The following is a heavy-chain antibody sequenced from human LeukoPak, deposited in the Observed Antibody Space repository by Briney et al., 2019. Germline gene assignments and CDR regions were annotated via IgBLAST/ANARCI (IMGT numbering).Heavy chain of an antibody. D-gene: IGHD4-11*01. CDR3: ARDEPSKDYSNYYGMDV. CDR1: GFTFSSYW. CDR2: IYSGGST. J-gene: IGHJ6*02. V-gene: IGHV3-53*01. Sequence: GGSLRLSCAASGFTFSSYWMSWVRQAPGKGLEWVSVIYSGGSTYYADSVKGRFTISRDNSKNTLYLQMNSLRAEDTAVYYCARDEPSKDYSNYYGMDVWGQGTTVTVSS.